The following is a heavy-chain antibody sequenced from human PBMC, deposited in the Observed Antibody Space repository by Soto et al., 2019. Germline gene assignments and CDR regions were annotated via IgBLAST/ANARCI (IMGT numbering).Heavy chain of an antibody. D-gene: IGHD4-4*01. CDR1: GFSLSTHN. V-gene: IGHV3-48*02. CDR2: IGTSSTDT. J-gene: IGHJ4*02. Sequence: EVRLVESGGGLVQPGGSLRLSCAASGFSLSTHNMIWVRQAPGMGLEWISYIGTSSTDTSYADSVEGRFTISRDNVKNSLFLQVNSLRDEDTAVYYCARDSIGEDGYSFHFWGQGALVTVSS. CDR3: ARDSIGEDGYSFHF.